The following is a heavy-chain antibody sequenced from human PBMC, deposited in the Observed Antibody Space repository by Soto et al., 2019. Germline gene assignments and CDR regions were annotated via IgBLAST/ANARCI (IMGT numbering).Heavy chain of an antibody. V-gene: IGHV4-34*01. D-gene: IGHD3-3*01. CDR2: INHSGST. Sequence: PSETLSLTCAVYGGSFSGYYWSGIRQPPGKGLEWIGEINHSGSTNYNPSLKSRVTISVDTSKNQFSLKLSSVTAEDTAVYYCARVYYDFWSGYYPRWFDPWGQGNLVTVS. CDR3: ARVYYDFWSGYYPRWFDP. CDR1: GGSFSGYY. J-gene: IGHJ5*02.